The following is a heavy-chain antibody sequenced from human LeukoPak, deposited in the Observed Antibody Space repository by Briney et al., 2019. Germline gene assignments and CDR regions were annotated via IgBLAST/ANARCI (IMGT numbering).Heavy chain of an antibody. D-gene: IGHD2-2*01. CDR3: ARGPTYQPIDY. CDR1: GGSLSSYY. V-gene: IGHV4-59*05. J-gene: IGHJ4*02. CDR2: IHYSETT. Sequence: SETLSLTCTVSGGSLSSYYWSWLRQPPGKGLEWIASIHYSETTYYNPSLKSRVTISVDTSKNHFSLKLSSVTAADTAVYYCARGPTYQPIDYWGQGTLVTVSS.